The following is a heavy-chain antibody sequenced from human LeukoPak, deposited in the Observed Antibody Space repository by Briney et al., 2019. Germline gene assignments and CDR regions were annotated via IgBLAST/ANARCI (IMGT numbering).Heavy chain of an antibody. D-gene: IGHD6-19*01. CDR2: ISGSGGST. CDR3: AKDSSGWYGFDY. CDR1: GFIFRNYA. Sequence: PGASLRLSCAASGFIFRNYAMSWVRQAPGKGLEWVSAISGSGGSTYYADSVKGRFTISRDNSKNTLYLQMNSLRAEDTAVYYCAKDSSGWYGFDYWGQGTLVTVSS. J-gene: IGHJ4*02. V-gene: IGHV3-23*01.